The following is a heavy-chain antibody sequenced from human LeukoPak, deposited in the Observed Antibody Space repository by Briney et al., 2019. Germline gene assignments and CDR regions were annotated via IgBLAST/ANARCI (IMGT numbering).Heavy chain of an antibody. Sequence: GGSLRLSCAASGFTFSSYAMSWVRQAPGKGLEWVSSISSSSSYIYYADSVKGRFTISRDNAKNSLYLQMNSLRAEDTAVYYCARALGIAVAGTSDYWGQGTLVTVSS. CDR2: ISSSSSYI. D-gene: IGHD6-19*01. J-gene: IGHJ4*02. V-gene: IGHV3-21*01. CDR1: GFTFSSYA. CDR3: ARALGIAVAGTSDY.